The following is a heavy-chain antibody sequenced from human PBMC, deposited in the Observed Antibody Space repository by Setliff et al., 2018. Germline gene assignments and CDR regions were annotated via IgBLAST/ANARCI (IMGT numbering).Heavy chain of an antibody. V-gene: IGHV4-34*01. CDR1: GGSFSGYY. CDR3: ARVVPAAMYFDY. D-gene: IGHD2-2*01. J-gene: IGHJ4*02. Sequence: PSETLSLTCAVYGGSFSGYYWSWIRQPPGKGLEWIGEINYSGSTNYNPSLKSRVTISVDTSKNQFSLKLSSVTAADTAVYYCARVVPAAMYFDYWGQGTLVTVSS. CDR2: INYSGST.